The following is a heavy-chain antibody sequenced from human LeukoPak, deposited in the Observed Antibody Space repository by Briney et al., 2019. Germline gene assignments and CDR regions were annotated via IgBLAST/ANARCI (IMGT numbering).Heavy chain of an antibody. V-gene: IGHV4-34*01. CDR2: INHSGST. J-gene: IGHJ4*02. CDR1: GGSFSGYY. CDR3: ARGLRRIPIAF. Sequence: PSETLSLTCAVYGGSFSGYYWSWIRQPPGKGLEWIGEINHSGSTNYNPSLKSRVTISVDTSKNQFSLKLSSVTAADTAVYYCARGLRRIPIAFGGQGTLVTVSS. D-gene: IGHD5-18*01.